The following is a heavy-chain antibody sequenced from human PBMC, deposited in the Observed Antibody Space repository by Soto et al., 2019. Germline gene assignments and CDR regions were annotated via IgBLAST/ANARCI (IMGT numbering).Heavy chain of an antibody. J-gene: IGHJ4*02. CDR1: GFTFRGYS. CDR2: ISSRSTNI. V-gene: IGHV3-21*06. Sequence: PGGSLRLSCVVSGFTFRGYSMAWVRQAPGRGLEWVASISSRSTNIDYADSVKGRFTISRDNAKNLVSLQMSSLRGEDTALYYCAKFTEPGYSSIWYYFEYWGQGTPVTVSS. D-gene: IGHD6-19*01. CDR3: AKFTEPGYSSIWYYFEY.